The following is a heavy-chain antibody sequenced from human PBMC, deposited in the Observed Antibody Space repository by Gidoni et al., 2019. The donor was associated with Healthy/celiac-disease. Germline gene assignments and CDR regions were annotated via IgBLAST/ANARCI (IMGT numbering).Heavy chain of an antibody. V-gene: IGHV3-33*01. CDR2: IWYDGSNK. Sequence: QVQLVESGGGVVQPGRSLRLSCAASGFTFSSYGMRWVRQAPGKGLEWVAVIWYDGSNKYYADSVKGRFTISRDNSKNTLYLQMNSLRAEDTAVYYCARDRIAVAGTSQYYYYYMDVWGKGTTVTVSS. CDR1: GFTFSSYG. D-gene: IGHD6-19*01. J-gene: IGHJ6*03. CDR3: ARDRIAVAGTSQYYYYYMDV.